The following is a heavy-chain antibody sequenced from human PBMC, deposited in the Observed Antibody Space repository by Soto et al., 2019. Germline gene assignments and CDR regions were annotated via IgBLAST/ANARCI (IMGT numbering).Heavy chain of an antibody. J-gene: IGHJ6*02. Sequence: SETLSLTCTFSVVSISSYYWSWIRHPPGKGLEWIGYIYYSGSNNYNPSLKSRVTISVDTSKNQFSLKLSSVTAADTAVYYCARDQRGMDVLGRGTSVTVSS. CDR3: ARDQRGMDV. CDR2: IYYSGSN. CDR1: VVSISSYY. V-gene: IGHV4-59*01. D-gene: IGHD6-25*01.